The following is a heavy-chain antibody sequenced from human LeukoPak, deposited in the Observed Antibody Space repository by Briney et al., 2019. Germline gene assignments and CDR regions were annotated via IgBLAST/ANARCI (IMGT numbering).Heavy chain of an antibody. CDR1: GGSISSSSYY. V-gene: IGHV4-39*07. CDR2: IYYSGST. CDR3: ARGRDYPYLFDY. Sequence: ASETLSLTCTVSGGSISSSSYYWGWIRQPPGKGLEWIGSIYYSGSTYYNPSLKSRVTISVDTSKNQFSLKLSSVTAADTAVYYCARGRDYPYLFDYWGQGTLVTVSS. D-gene: IGHD4-17*01. J-gene: IGHJ4*02.